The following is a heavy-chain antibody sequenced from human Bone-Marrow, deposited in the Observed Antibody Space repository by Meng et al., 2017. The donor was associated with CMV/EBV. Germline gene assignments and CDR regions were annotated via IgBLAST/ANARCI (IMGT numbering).Heavy chain of an antibody. D-gene: IGHD1-26*01. V-gene: IGHV4-59*01. CDR2: ISYSGST. CDR3: ARDSGSFYDWHVFDI. CDR1: GGSFSGYY. J-gene: IGHJ3*02. Sequence: SEPLSLTCAVYGGSFSGYYWSWIRQPPGKGLEWIGFISYSGSTNYNPSLKSRVTISADASKNQFSLKLSSVTAADTAVYYCARDSGSFYDWHVFDIWGQGTMVTVSS.